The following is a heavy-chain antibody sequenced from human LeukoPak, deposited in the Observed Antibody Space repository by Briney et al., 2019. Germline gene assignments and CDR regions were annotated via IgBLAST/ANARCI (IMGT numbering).Heavy chain of an antibody. CDR2: IFPSGSA. Sequence: PSETLSLTCTVAGGSINSGDYYWTWIRQPPGKGLEWIGYIFPSGSAYYHPSLKTRLTISMDTSKNQFSLKLSSVTAADTAVYYCARDDYYDSSGYLQPYYYYYGMDVWGQGTTVTVSS. CDR1: GGSINSGDYY. J-gene: IGHJ6*02. CDR3: ARDDYYDSSGYLQPYYYYYGMDV. V-gene: IGHV4-30-4*01. D-gene: IGHD3-22*01.